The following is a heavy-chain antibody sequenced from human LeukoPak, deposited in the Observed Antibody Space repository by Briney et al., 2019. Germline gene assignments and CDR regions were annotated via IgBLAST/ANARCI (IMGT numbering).Heavy chain of an antibody. Sequence: SETLSLTCAVYGGSFSGYYWSWIRQPPGKGLEWIGEINHSGSTNYNPSLKSRVTISVDTSKNQFSLKLSSVTAADTAVYYCARYPNLYYGSRAFDIWGQGTMVTVSS. CDR2: INHSGST. V-gene: IGHV4-34*01. CDR3: ARYPNLYYGSRAFDI. D-gene: IGHD3-10*01. CDR1: GGSFSGYY. J-gene: IGHJ3*02.